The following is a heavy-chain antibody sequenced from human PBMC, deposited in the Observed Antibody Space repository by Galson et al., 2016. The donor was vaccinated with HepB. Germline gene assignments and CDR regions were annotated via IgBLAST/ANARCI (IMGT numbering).Heavy chain of an antibody. V-gene: IGHV3-23*01. CDR1: GFTFGNYA. Sequence: SLRLSCAASGFTFGNYAMHWVRQAPGKGLEWVSGISGSGTNSHYADSVRDRFTISRDNSENTLYLQMNSLRADDTAVYYCAKDQDNSGVFYFDHWGRGTLVIVSS. D-gene: IGHD5-12*01. CDR3: AKDQDNSGVFYFDH. J-gene: IGHJ4*02. CDR2: ISGSGTNS.